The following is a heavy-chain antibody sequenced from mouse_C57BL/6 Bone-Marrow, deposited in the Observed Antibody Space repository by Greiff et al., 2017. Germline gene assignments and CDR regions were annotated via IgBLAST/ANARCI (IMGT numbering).Heavy chain of an antibody. Sequence: EVNVVESGGGLVKPGGSLKLSCAASGFTFSDYGMHWVRQAPEKGLEWVAYISSGSSTIYYADTVKGRFTISRDNANNTLFLQMTSLRSEDTAMYCCAGPRFYGNSWCAYWGQGTLVTVSA. J-gene: IGHJ3*01. CDR2: ISSGSSTI. CDR1: GFTFSDYG. CDR3: AGPRFYGNSWCAY. D-gene: IGHD2-1*01. V-gene: IGHV5-17*01.